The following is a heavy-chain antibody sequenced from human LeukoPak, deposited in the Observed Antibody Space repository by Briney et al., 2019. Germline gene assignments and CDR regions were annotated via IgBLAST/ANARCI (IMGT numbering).Heavy chain of an antibody. CDR3: AREVVVALSVYYFDY. V-gene: IGHV1-69*13. CDR2: IIPIFGKA. CDR1: GGIFSNYA. J-gene: IGHJ4*02. D-gene: IGHD2-2*01. Sequence: VASVKVSCKASGGIFSNYAISWVRQAPGQGLEWMGGIIPIFGKANYAQKFQGRVTITADESTSTAYMELSSLRSEDTAVYYCAREVVVALSVYYFDYWGQGTLVTVSS.